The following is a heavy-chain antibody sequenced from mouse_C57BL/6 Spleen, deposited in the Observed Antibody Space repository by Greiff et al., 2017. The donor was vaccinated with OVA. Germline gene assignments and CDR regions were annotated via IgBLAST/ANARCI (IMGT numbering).Heavy chain of an antibody. V-gene: IGHV5-4*03. D-gene: IGHD4-1*02. Sequence: EVKVVESGGGLVKPGGSLKLSCAASGFTFSSYAMSWVRQTPEKRLEWVATISDGGSYTYYPDNVKGRFTISRDNAKNNLYLQMSHLKSEDTAMYYCARANWDGYFDVWGTGTTVTVSS. CDR1: GFTFSSYA. J-gene: IGHJ1*03. CDR2: ISDGGSYT. CDR3: ARANWDGYFDV.